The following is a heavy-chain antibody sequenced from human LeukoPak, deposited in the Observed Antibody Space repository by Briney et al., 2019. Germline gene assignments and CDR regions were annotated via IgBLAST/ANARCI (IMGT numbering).Heavy chain of an antibody. CDR1: GLTFSDYY. D-gene: IGHD3-10*01. V-gene: IGHV3-11*06. CDR2: ISSSSSYI. CDR3: ARGTIRTMIRGLIRGGWFDP. J-gene: IGHJ5*02. Sequence: GGSLRLSCAASGLTFSDYYMSWIRQAPGKGLEWVSSISSSSSYIYYADSVKGRFTISRDNAKNSLYLQMNSLRAEDTAVYYCARGTIRTMIRGLIRGGWFDPWGQGTLVTVSS.